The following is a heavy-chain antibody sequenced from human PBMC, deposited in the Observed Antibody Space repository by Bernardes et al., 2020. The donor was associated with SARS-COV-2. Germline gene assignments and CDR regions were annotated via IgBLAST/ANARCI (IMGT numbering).Heavy chain of an antibody. CDR3: AREGYYDSSGYGMDV. CDR2: ISSSGSTI. V-gene: IGHV3-48*03. J-gene: IGHJ6*02. D-gene: IGHD3-22*01. Sequence: GGSLRLSCAASGFTFSSYEMNWVRQAPGKGLEWVSYISSSGSTIYYADSVKGRFTISRDNAKNSLYLQMNSLRAEDTAVYYCAREGYYDSSGYGMDVWGQGTTVTVSS. CDR1: GFTFSSYE.